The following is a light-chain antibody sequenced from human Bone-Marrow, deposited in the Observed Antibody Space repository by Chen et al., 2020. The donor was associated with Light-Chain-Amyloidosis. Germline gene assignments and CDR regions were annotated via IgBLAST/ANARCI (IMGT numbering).Light chain of an antibody. CDR3: QQYGTSPLT. V-gene: IGKV3-20*01. CDR1: QTISSNY. Sequence: EIVLMQSPGTLSLSPGEGANLSCRASQTISSNYLTWYQQKFGQAPRLLIYGSSSRATGIPDRFTGSWSRTDFTLTINRLEPEDFAMYYCQQYGTSPLTFGGGTKVEIK. J-gene: IGKJ4*01. CDR2: GSS.